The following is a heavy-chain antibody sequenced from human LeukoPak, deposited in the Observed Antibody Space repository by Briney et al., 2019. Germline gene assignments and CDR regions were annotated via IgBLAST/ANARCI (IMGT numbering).Heavy chain of an antibody. Sequence: NASETLSLTCTVSGVSIDSSRFYWGWIRQPPGKGLEWIGNIFHNGDTYHNPSLRSRVTMSKDTSKNQFSLKLTSVTAADTAIYYCARDSRYDSNGYRHVFWYFDLWGRGTLVAVSS. D-gene: IGHD3-22*01. CDR2: IFHNGDT. CDR1: GVSIDSSRFY. V-gene: IGHV4-39*07. CDR3: ARDSRYDSNGYRHVFWYFDL. J-gene: IGHJ2*01.